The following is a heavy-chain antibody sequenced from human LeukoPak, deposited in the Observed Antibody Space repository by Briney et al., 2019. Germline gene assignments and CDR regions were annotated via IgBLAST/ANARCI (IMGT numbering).Heavy chain of an antibody. CDR1: GYTFTSYY. D-gene: IGHD3-3*01. CDR2: INPNSGAT. CDR3: ATHYDFSTLDY. Sequence: ASVKVSCKASGYTFTSYYMHWVRQAPGQGLEWMGWINPNSGATNYAQKFQGRVTMTRDTSISTAYMELSRLRSDDTAVYYCATHYDFSTLDYWGQGTLVTVSS. V-gene: IGHV1-2*02. J-gene: IGHJ4*02.